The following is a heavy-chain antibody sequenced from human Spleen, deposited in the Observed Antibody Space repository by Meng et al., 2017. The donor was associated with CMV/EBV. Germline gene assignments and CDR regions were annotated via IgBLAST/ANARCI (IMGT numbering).Heavy chain of an antibody. CDR3: ARCSGGRCYSNYYYGMDV. Sequence: FTRYDINWVRQATGQGLEWMGWMNPNGHNTGYAQKFQGRVTMTRDTSISTAYMQMSSLRSEDKAVYDCARCSGGRCYSNYYYGMDVWGQGTTVTVSS. J-gene: IGHJ6*02. D-gene: IGHD2-15*01. CDR1: FTRYD. V-gene: IGHV1-8*01. CDR2: MNPNGHNT.